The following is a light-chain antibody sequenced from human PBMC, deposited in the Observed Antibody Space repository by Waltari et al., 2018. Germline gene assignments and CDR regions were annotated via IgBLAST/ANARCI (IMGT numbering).Light chain of an antibody. J-gene: IGLJ3*02. V-gene: IGLV3-10*01. CDR2: EDP. CDR1: DLPKKY. CDR3: YSTDSSGNHRV. Sequence: SYELTQPPSVSVSPGQTARITCSGDDLPKKYAYWYQQKPGQAPVVVVYEDPKRPSGIPERFSGSSSGTMATFTISGAQVEDEADYYCYSTDSSGNHRVFGRGTKLTVL.